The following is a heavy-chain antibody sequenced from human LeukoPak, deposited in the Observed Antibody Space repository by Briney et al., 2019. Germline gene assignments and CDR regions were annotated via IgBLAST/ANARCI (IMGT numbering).Heavy chain of an antibody. CDR2: INPNSGGT. V-gene: IGHV1-2*02. J-gene: IGHJ5*02. CDR1: GYTFTGYY. D-gene: IGHD5-12*01. Sequence: ASVKVSCKASGYTFTGYYMHWVRQAPGQGLEWMGWINPNSGGTNYAQKFQGRVTMTRDTSISTAYMKLSRLRSDDTAVYYCATAYVDIVASGRFDPWGQGTLVTVSS. CDR3: ATAYVDIVASGRFDP.